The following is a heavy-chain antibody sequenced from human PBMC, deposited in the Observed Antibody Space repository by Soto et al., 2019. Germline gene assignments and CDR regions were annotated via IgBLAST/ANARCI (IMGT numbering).Heavy chain of an antibody. CDR2: ISAYNGNT. V-gene: IGHV1-18*01. CDR3: ARDFPHMITFGGVNVDY. J-gene: IGHJ4*02. CDR1: GYTFTSYG. D-gene: IGHD3-16*01. Sequence: GASVKVSCKASGYTFTSYGISWVRQAPGQGLEWMGWISAYNGNTNYAQKLQGRVTMTTDTSTSTAYMELRSLRSDDTAVYYCARDFPHMITFGGVNVDYWGRGTLVAVSS.